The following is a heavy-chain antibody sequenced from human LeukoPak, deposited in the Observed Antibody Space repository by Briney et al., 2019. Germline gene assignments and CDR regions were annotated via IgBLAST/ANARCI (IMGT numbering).Heavy chain of an antibody. CDR1: GFTFSTYA. Sequence: PGGSLRLSCAASGFTFSTYAMSWVRQAPGEGLEWVSSISGSGGNTYYADSVKGRFTISRDNSKNTMYLQMSSLRAEDTAVYYCASSGGSVYYFDYWGQGTLVTVSS. V-gene: IGHV3-23*01. CDR2: ISGSGGNT. J-gene: IGHJ4*02. CDR3: ASSGGSVYYFDY. D-gene: IGHD3-10*01.